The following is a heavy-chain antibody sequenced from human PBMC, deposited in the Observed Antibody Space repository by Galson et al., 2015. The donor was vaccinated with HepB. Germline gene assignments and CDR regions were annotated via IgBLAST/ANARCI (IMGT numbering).Heavy chain of an antibody. J-gene: IGHJ4*02. CDR1: RFSFSSYG. D-gene: IGHD1-26*01. CDR3: ARDDGSSGIDY. Sequence: SLRLSCAASRFSFSSYGMHWVRQAPGKGLEWVAVIWYDGSKKYYADSVKGRFTISRDNSKSTLDLQMNSLRAEDTAVYYCARDDGSSGIDYWGQGTLVTVSS. CDR2: IWYDGSKK. V-gene: IGHV3-33*01.